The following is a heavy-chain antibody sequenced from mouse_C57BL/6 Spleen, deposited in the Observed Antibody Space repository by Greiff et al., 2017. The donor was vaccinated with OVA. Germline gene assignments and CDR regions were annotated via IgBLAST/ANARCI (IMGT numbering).Heavy chain of an antibody. J-gene: IGHJ1*03. Sequence: EVQLQESGPGLVKPSQSLSLTCSVTGYSITSGYYWNWIRQFPGNKLEWMGYISYDGSNNYNPSFKNRISITRDTSKNQFCLKLNSVTTEDTATYYCARGDYGSSWYFDVWGTGTTVTVSS. CDR1: GYSITSGYY. CDR3: ARGDYGSSWYFDV. V-gene: IGHV3-6*01. D-gene: IGHD1-1*01. CDR2: ISYDGSN.